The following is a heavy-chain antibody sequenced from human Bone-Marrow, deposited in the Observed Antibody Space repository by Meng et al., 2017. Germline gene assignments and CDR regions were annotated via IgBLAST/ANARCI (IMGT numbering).Heavy chain of an antibody. V-gene: IGHV1-3*01. CDR3: ARVYCSSTSCQYYFDC. Sequence: QVQLVQSGAEVKKPGASVKVSCKASGYTFTSYAIHWVRQAPGQRPEWMGWINAGNCNTEDSQKFQGRVTITRDTSASTAYMELSSLTSEDTAVYYCARVYCSSTSCQYYFDCWGQGTLVTVSS. CDR2: INAGNCNT. J-gene: IGHJ4*02. D-gene: IGHD2-2*01. CDR1: GYTFTSYA.